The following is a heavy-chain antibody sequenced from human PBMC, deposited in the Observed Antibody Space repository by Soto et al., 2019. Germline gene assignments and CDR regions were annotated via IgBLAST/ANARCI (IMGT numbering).Heavy chain of an antibody. CDR1: GFTFSDYY. J-gene: IGHJ6*02. Sequence: QVQLVESGGGLVKPGGSLRLSCAASGFTFSDYYMAWIRQAPGKGLEYVSCISRDGDSMYYADSVKGRFTISRDNAKNSRSLQMNSLRAEDTAVYYCARPNGESIHYYHGMDVWGQWTTVTVSS. D-gene: IGHD3-10*01. CDR2: ISRDGDSM. CDR3: ARPNGESIHYYHGMDV. V-gene: IGHV3-11*01.